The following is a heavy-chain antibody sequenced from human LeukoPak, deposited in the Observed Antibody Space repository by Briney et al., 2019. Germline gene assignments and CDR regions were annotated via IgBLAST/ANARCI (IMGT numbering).Heavy chain of an antibody. CDR3: ARAEPQPYYYGMDV. J-gene: IGHJ6*02. V-gene: IGHV3-30*04. D-gene: IGHD1-14*01. CDR2: ISYDGSNK. Sequence: GGSLRLSCAASGFTFGSYAMHWVRQAPGKGLEWVAVISYDGSNKYYADSVKGRFTISRDNSKNTLYLQMNSLRAEDTAVYYCARAEPQPYYYGMDVWGQGTTVTVSS. CDR1: GFTFGSYA.